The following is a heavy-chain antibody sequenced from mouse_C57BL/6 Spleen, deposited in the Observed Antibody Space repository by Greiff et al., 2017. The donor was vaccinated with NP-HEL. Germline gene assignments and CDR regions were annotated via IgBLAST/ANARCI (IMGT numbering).Heavy chain of an antibody. CDR1: GYTFTDYY. Sequence: QVQLQQSGAELVRPGASVKLSCKASGYTFTDYYINWVKQRPGQGLEWIARIYPGSGNTNYNEKFKGKATLTVDKSSSTAYMQLSSLTSEDSAVYFCARESVVATKRYYYAMDYWGQGTSVTVSS. J-gene: IGHJ4*01. V-gene: IGHV1-76*01. CDR2: IYPGSGNT. CDR3: ARESVVATKRYYYAMDY. D-gene: IGHD1-1*01.